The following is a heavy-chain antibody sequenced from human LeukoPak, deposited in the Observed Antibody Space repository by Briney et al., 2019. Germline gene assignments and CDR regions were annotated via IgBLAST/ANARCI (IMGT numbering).Heavy chain of an antibody. V-gene: IGHV4-31*03. CDR1: GDSISSGAYY. Sequence: SETLSLTCTVSGDSISSGAYYWTWVRQYPGTGLEWIGYISHIGTTYNNPSLKSRVSISVDTSRDQLSLRLTSVTAADTAVYYCARGVQGWFAPWGQGTLVTV. D-gene: IGHD3-10*01. CDR3: ARGVQGWFAP. J-gene: IGHJ5*02. CDR2: ISHIGTT.